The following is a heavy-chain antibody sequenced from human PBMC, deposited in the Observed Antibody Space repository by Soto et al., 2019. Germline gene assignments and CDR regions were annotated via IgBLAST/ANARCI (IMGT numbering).Heavy chain of an antibody. CDR2: IYHTGTT. J-gene: IGHJ5*02. D-gene: IGHD3-22*01. CDR3: ARGINYYDSSGDSWFDP. CDR1: DGSIKNGDCS. Sequence: SQTKSHTNTVADGSIKNGDCSGTWIRQPPGKGLEWIGYIYHTGTTYYNMSLKSRVTISVDRSKNQFSLKLSSVTAADTAVYYCARGINYYDSSGDSWFDPWGQGTLVTVSS. V-gene: IGHV4-30-2*01.